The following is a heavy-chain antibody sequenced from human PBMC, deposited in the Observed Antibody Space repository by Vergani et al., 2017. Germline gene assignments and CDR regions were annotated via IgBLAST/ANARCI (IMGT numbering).Heavy chain of an antibody. Sequence: QVQLVQSGAEVKKPGASVKVSCKASGYTFTGYYMHWVRQAPGQGLEWMGWINPNSGGTNYAQKFQGRVTMTRDTSISTAYMELSRLRSDDTAVYYCARGESMVRGVIISPCFDCWGQGTLVTVSS. CDR3: ARGESMVRGVIISPCFDC. CDR1: GYTFTGYY. D-gene: IGHD3-10*01. CDR2: INPNSGGT. V-gene: IGHV1-2*02. J-gene: IGHJ4*02.